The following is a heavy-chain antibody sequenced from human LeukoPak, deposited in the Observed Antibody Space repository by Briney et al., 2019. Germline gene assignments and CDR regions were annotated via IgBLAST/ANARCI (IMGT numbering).Heavy chain of an antibody. CDR3: ARKESGFYYGSGSYYNPLDY. V-gene: IGHV1-69*13. D-gene: IGHD3-10*01. CDR2: IIPIFGTA. CDR1: GGTFSSYA. Sequence: GASVKVSCKASGGTFSSYAISWVRQAPGQGLEWMGGIIPIFGTANYAQKFQGRVTITADESTCTAYMELSSLRSEDTAVYYCARKESGFYYGSGSYYNPLDYWGQGTLVTVSS. J-gene: IGHJ4*02.